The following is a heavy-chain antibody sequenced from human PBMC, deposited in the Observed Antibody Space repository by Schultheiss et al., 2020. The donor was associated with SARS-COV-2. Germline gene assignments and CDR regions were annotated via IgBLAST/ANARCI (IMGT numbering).Heavy chain of an antibody. J-gene: IGHJ6*02. V-gene: IGHV5-51*01. Sequence: GESLKISCKGSGYSFTSYWIAWVRQMPGKGLEWMGIIHPGDSDTRYSPSFQGQVIISADKSISTAYLQWSSLKASDTAMYYFARQPKYSSSSANNYFYGMDVWGQGTTVTVSS. D-gene: IGHD6-6*01. CDR2: IHPGDSDT. CDR3: ARQPKYSSSSANNYFYGMDV. CDR1: GYSFTSYW.